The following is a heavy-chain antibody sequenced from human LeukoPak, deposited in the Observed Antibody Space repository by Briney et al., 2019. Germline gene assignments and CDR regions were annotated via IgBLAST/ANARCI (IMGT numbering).Heavy chain of an antibody. Sequence: ASVKVSCKASGYTFTSYGISWVRQAPGQGLEWMGIINPSGGSTSYAQKFQGRVTMTRDMSTSTVYMELSSLRSEDTAVYYCARVIDYYDSSGYYGYFQHWGQGTLVTVSS. V-gene: IGHV1-46*01. CDR1: GYTFTSYG. D-gene: IGHD3-22*01. CDR3: ARVIDYYDSSGYYGYFQH. J-gene: IGHJ1*01. CDR2: INPSGGST.